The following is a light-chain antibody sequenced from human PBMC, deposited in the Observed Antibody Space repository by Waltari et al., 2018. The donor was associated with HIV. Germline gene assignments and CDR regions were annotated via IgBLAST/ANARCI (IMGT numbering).Light chain of an antibody. CDR2: DVD. Sequence: QSALTQPASVSGSPGQSLTISCTGTSSDIGGFHYVSWYQQHPDKAPKLIIFDVDIRPSGISNRFSGSKSGNTASLTISGLQAEDEADYYCSSYASSFTLLFGGGTKLTVL. J-gene: IGLJ3*02. CDR1: SSDIGGFHY. V-gene: IGLV2-14*03. CDR3: SSYASSFTLL.